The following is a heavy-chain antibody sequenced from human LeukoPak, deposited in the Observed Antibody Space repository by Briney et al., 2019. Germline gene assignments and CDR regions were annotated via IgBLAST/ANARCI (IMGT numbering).Heavy chain of an antibody. CDR3: ARSMGVVATQGASWFDP. Sequence: PSETLSLTCAVYGGSFSGYYWSWIRQPPGRGLEWIGDINQGGSTNYNPALKSRVTISLDTSKSQFSLKLNSVTAADTAVYYCARSMGVVATQGASWFDPWGQGTLATVSS. CDR2: INQGGST. D-gene: IGHD2-15*01. CDR1: GGSFSGYY. V-gene: IGHV4-34*01. J-gene: IGHJ5*02.